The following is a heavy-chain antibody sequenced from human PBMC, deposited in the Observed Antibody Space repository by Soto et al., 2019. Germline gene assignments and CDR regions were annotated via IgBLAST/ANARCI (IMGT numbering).Heavy chain of an antibody. Sequence: GGSLRLSCAASGFTFRSYTMSWVRQAPGKGLEWVSAISGSGGSTYYADSVKGRFTISRDNSKNTLYLQMNSLRAEDTAVYYCAKTDIYCSGGSCYFPYWGQGTLVTVSS. J-gene: IGHJ4*02. CDR1: GFTFRSYT. CDR2: ISGSGGST. D-gene: IGHD2-15*01. V-gene: IGHV3-23*01. CDR3: AKTDIYCSGGSCYFPY.